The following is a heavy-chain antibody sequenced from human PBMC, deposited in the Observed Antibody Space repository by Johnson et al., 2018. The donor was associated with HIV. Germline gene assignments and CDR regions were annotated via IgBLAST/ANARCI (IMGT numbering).Heavy chain of an antibody. CDR3: ARVEWELELLGAFDI. V-gene: IGHV3-30*04. Sequence: QVLLVESGGGVVQPGRSLRLSCAASGFTFSSYAMHWVRQAPGRGLAWVAVIPYDGSNKYYAASVKGRFTISRDNSKNTLYLQMNSLRAEDTAVYYCARVEWELELLGAFDIWGQGTMVTVSS. J-gene: IGHJ3*02. CDR1: GFTFSSYA. CDR2: IPYDGSNK. D-gene: IGHD1-7*01.